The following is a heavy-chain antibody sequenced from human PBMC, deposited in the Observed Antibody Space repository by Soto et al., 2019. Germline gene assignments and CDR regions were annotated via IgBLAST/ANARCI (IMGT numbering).Heavy chain of an antibody. CDR1: GGSISSYY. V-gene: IGHV4-59*01. CDR3: AGDGNWNYDSGVFDI. D-gene: IGHD1-7*01. Sequence: QVQLQESGPGLVKPSETLSLTCTVSGGSISSYYWSWIRQPPGKGLEWIGYIYYSGSTNYNPSLKSRVTISVDTSKNQFSLKLSSVTSADTTVYYCAGDGNWNYDSGVFDIWGQGTIVTVSS. J-gene: IGHJ3*02. CDR2: IYYSGST.